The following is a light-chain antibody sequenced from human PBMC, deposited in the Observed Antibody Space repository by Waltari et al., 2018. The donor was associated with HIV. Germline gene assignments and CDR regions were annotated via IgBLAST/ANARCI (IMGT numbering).Light chain of an antibody. V-gene: IGKV1-33*01. CDR3: HQYADLQT. J-gene: IGKJ2*01. CDR1: QDINNF. Sequence: DIQMTQSTSSLSASVGDRVTITCQASQDINNFLNWYQQKPRKAPKLLIYDASILETGVPSRFSGSGSGTDFTFTISSLQPEDIATYYCHQYADLQTFGQGTKLEIK. CDR2: DAS.